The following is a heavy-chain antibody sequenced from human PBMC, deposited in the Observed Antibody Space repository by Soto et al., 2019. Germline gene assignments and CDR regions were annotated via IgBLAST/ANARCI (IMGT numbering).Heavy chain of an antibody. J-gene: IGHJ6*02. V-gene: IGHV3-13*01. CDR1: GFTFSSYD. CDR3: ARGGYDYPYYYGMDV. D-gene: IGHD5-12*01. CDR2: IGTAGDT. Sequence: QPGGSLRLSCAASGFTFSSYDMHWVRQATGKGLEWVSAIGTAGDTYYPGSVKGRFTISRENAKNSLYLQMNSLRAEDTAVYYCARGGYDYPYYYGMDVWGQGTTVTVSS.